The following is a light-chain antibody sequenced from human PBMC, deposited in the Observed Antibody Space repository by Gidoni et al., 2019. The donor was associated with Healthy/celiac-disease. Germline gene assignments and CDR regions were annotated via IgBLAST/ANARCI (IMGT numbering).Light chain of an antibody. CDR1: QSISSY. Sequence: DIQMTQSPSSLSASVGDRVTITCRASQSISSYLNWYQQKPGKAPKLLIYAASSLQIGVPSRFSGSGSGTDFTLTISSLQPEDFSTYYCQQSYSTLGVTFGGGTKVEIK. J-gene: IGKJ4*01. V-gene: IGKV1-39*01. CDR3: QQSYSTLGVT. CDR2: AAS.